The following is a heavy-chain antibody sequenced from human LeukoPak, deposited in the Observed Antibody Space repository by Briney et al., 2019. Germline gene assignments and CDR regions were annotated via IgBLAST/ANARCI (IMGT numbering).Heavy chain of an antibody. V-gene: IGHV7-4-1*02. Sequence: ASVKVSCKASGYTFTSYAMNWVRQAPGQGLEWMGWINTNTGNPTYAQGFTGRFVFSLDTSVSTAYLQISSLKAEDTAVYYCARVGYDILTGYYRLDYWGQGTLVTVSS. D-gene: IGHD3-9*01. CDR2: INTNTGNP. J-gene: IGHJ4*02. CDR1: GYTFTSYA. CDR3: ARVGYDILTGYYRLDY.